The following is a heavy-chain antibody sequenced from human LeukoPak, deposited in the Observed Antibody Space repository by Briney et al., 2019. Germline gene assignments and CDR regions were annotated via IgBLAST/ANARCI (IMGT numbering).Heavy chain of an antibody. CDR1: GFTFSSYS. CDR3: ARDNGHCSGGSCDYYYMDV. CDR2: ISSSSSTI. V-gene: IGHV3-48*04. Sequence: GGSLRLSCAASGFTFSSYSMNWVRQAPGKGLEWVSYISSSSSTIYYADSVKGRFTISRHNAKNSLYLQMNSLRAEDTAVYYCARDNGHCSGGSCDYYYMDVWGKGTTVTVSS. J-gene: IGHJ6*03. D-gene: IGHD2-15*01.